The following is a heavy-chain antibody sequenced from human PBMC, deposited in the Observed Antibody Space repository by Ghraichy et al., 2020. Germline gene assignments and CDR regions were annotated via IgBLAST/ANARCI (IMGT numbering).Heavy chain of an antibody. Sequence: SETLSLTCTVSGGSISSSSYYWGWIRQPPGKGLEWIGSIYYSGSTYYNPSLKSRVTISVDTSKNQFSLKLSSVTAADTAVYYCATQHIVVGEGYFDLWGRGTLVTVSS. CDR1: GGSISSSSYY. V-gene: IGHV4-39*07. J-gene: IGHJ2*01. CDR2: IYYSGST. D-gene: IGHD2-21*01. CDR3: ATQHIVVGEGYFDL.